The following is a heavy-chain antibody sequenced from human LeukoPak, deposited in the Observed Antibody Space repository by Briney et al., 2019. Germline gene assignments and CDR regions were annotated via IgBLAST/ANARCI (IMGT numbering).Heavy chain of an antibody. CDR3: GKALRTGMFRGAIDY. CDR1: GFTFSSYG. CDR2: IRYDGSII. Sequence: GGSLRLSCGASGFTFSSYGMHWVRQAPGKGLEWVAFIRYDGSIIYYTDSVKGRFTISRDNSKNMLYLQMYSLRAEDTALYYCGKALRTGMFRGAIDYWGQGTPVTVSS. V-gene: IGHV3-30*02. J-gene: IGHJ4*02. D-gene: IGHD3-10*01.